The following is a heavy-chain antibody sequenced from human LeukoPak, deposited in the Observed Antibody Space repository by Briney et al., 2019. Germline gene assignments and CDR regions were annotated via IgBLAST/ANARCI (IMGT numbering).Heavy chain of an antibody. CDR2: IKEDGSEK. V-gene: IGHV3-7*01. CDR3: ARRRTVDV. Sequence: GGSLRLSCAASGFTSSGYWMTWVRQAPGKGLEWVANIKEDGSEKYYVDSVKGRFTISRDNAKNSLFLQMNSLRAEDTAVYYCARRRTVDVWGQGTTVTVSS. J-gene: IGHJ6*02. CDR1: GFTSSGYW.